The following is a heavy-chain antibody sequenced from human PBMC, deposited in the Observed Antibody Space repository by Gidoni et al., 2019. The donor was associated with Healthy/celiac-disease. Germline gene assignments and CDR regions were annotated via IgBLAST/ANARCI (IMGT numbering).Heavy chain of an antibody. D-gene: IGHD4-17*01. CDR2: ISYDGSNK. CDR1: GFTFSSYG. V-gene: IGHV3-30*18. J-gene: IGHJ4*02. Sequence: QVQLVESGGGVVQPGRSLRLSCAASGFTFSSYGMHWVRQAPGKGLEWVAVISYDGSNKYYADSVKGRFTISRDNSKYTLYLQMNSLRAEDTAVYYCAKMGDDYGDYGRDYWGQGTLVTVSS. CDR3: AKMGDDYGDYGRDY.